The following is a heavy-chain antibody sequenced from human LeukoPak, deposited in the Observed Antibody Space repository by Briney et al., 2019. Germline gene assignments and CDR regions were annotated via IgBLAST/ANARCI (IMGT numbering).Heavy chain of an antibody. D-gene: IGHD1-1*01. Sequence: PGGSLRLSCAASGFTSGFTFNSYWMHWARQAPGKGLVWVSRIGNDGSDTNYADSVKGRFTISRDNAKNTLYLQMNSLRAEDTAVYYCARGGMGTGIDFWGQGTLVTVSS. CDR2: IGNDGSDT. CDR3: ARGGMGTGIDF. J-gene: IGHJ4*02. CDR1: GFTFNSYW. V-gene: IGHV3-74*01.